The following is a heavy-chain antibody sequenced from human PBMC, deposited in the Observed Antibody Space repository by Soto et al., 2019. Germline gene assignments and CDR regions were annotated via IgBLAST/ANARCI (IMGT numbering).Heavy chain of an antibody. Sequence: QVQLVQSGAEVKKPGSSVKVSCKASGGTFSSYTISWVRQAPGQGLEWMGRIIPILGIANYAQKFQGRVTIPADKSTSTAYMELSSLRSEDTAVYYCARGPDSLFDYWCQGTLVTVSS. J-gene: IGHJ4*02. CDR2: IIPILGIA. CDR3: ARGPDSLFDY. V-gene: IGHV1-69*02. D-gene: IGHD5-18*01. CDR1: GGTFSSYT.